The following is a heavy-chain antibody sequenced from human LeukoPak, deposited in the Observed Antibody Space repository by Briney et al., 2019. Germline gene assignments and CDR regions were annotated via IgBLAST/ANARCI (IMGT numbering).Heavy chain of an antibody. Sequence: GGSLRLSCAASGFTFSSAWMSWVRQAPGKGLEWVANIKQDGSERYYVDSVKGRFTISRDNAKNSLYLQMNSLRDDDTAMYYCARGASGHSSNWNFPYYYYYMDVWGKGTTVTISS. V-gene: IGHV3-7*01. D-gene: IGHD6-13*01. CDR1: GFTFSSAW. J-gene: IGHJ6*03. CDR2: IKQDGSER. CDR3: ARGASGHSSNWNFPYYYYYMDV.